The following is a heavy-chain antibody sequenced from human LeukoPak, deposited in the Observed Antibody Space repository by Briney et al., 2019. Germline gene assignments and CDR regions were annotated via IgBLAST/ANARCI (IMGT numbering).Heavy chain of an antibody. J-gene: IGHJ4*02. V-gene: IGHV3-30*02. CDR3: ARLGMGGFLTGYYYFDY. CDR1: GFIFSSYG. D-gene: IGHD3-9*01. CDR2: IRYDGSKK. Sequence: SGGSLRLSCAASGFIFSSYGMHWVRQAPGKGLEWVAFIRYDGSKKYYADSVKGRFTISRDNSKNKLYLQMNSLRAEDTAVYYCARLGMGGFLTGYYYFDYWGQGTLVTVSS.